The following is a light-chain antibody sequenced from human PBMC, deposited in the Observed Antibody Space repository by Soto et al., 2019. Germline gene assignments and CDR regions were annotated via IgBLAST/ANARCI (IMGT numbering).Light chain of an antibody. CDR3: SSYTSRSTLSYV. CDR1: SSDVGVYNY. Sequence: QSVLTQPASVSGSPGQSITISCTGTSSDVGVYNYVSWYQQHPGKAPKLMIYDVSNRPSGVSNRFSGSKSGNTASLTISGLQAEDEADYYCSSYTSRSTLSYVFGTGTKVTVL. V-gene: IGLV2-14*01. CDR2: DVS. J-gene: IGLJ1*01.